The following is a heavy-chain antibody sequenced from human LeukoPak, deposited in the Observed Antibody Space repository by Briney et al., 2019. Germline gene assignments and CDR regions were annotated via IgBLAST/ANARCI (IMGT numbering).Heavy chain of an antibody. Sequence: SETLSLTCAVYGGSFSGYYWSWIRQPPGKGLEWIGEINHSGSTNYNPSLKSRVTISVDTFKNQFSLKLSSVTAADTAVYYCARGQGDCSGGSCYLFDYWGQGTLVTVS. CDR3: ARGQGDCSGGSCYLFDY. CDR1: GGSFSGYY. V-gene: IGHV4-34*01. CDR2: INHSGST. J-gene: IGHJ4*02. D-gene: IGHD2-15*01.